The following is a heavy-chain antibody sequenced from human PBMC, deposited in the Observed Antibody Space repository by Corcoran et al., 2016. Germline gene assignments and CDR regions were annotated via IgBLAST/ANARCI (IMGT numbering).Heavy chain of an antibody. CDR1: GYSFTSYW. Sequence: EVQLVQSGAEMRKPGESLKISCRGSGYSFTSYWIGWVRQMPGKGLEWMWIICPGYSDTRYSPSFQGQVTISADKSISTAYLQWSSLKASDTAMDYCARVGCDGGAFDIWGQVTMVTVSS. J-gene: IGHJ3*02. D-gene: IGHD3-16*01. CDR2: ICPGYSDT. CDR3: ARVGCDGGAFDI. V-gene: IGHV5-51*01.